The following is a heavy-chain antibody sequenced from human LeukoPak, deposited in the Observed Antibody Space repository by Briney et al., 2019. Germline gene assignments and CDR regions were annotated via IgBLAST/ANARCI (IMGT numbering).Heavy chain of an antibody. CDR1: GGSFSGYY. CDR3: ARGLWRRRYNWKFGWFDP. CDR2: INHSGST. V-gene: IGHV4-34*01. Sequence: SETLSLTCAVYGGSFSGYYWSWIRQPPGKGLEWIGEINHSGSTNYNPSLKSRVTISVDTSKNQFSLKLSSVTAADTAVYYCARGLWRRRYNWKFGWFDPWGQGTLVTVSS. D-gene: IGHD1-20*01. J-gene: IGHJ5*02.